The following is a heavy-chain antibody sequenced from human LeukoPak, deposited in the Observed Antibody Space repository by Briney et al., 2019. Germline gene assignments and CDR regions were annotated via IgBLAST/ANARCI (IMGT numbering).Heavy chain of an antibody. D-gene: IGHD2-15*01. CDR1: GFTFSSYG. J-gene: IGHJ4*02. Sequence: GGSLRLSCAASGFTFSSYGMHWVRQAPGKGLEWVAFIRYDGSNKYYADSVEGRFTISRDNSKNTLYLQMNSLRAEDTAVYYCAKDKILGYCSGGSCQGLDYWGQGTLVTVSS. V-gene: IGHV3-30*02. CDR3: AKDKILGYCSGGSCQGLDY. CDR2: IRYDGSNK.